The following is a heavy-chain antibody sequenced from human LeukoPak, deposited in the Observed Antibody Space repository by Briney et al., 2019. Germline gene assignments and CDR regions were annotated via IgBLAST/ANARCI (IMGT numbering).Heavy chain of an antibody. CDR3: AKLSGWYTLYYFDY. V-gene: IGHV3-23*01. CDR2: ISGSGGST. D-gene: IGHD6-19*01. J-gene: IGHJ4*02. CDR1: GFTFSSYA. Sequence: GSLRLSCPASGFTFSSYAMSWVRQAPGKGLEWVSAISGSGGSTYYADSVKGRFTISRDNSKNTLYLQMNSLRAEDTAVYYCAKLSGWYTLYYFDYWGQGTLVTVSS.